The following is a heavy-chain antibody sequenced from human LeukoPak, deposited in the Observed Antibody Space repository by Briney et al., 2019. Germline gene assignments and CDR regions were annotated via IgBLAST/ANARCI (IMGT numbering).Heavy chain of an antibody. Sequence: PSETLSLTCTVSGGSISSYYWNWIRQPPGKGLEWIGYIYYSGSTNSNPSLKSRVTISVDTSKNQFSLKLSSVTAADTAVYYCARGSTGHFDYWGQGTLLTVSS. CDR2: IYYSGST. CDR3: ARGSTGHFDY. J-gene: IGHJ4*02. CDR1: GGSISSYY. V-gene: IGHV4-59*01. D-gene: IGHD2-2*01.